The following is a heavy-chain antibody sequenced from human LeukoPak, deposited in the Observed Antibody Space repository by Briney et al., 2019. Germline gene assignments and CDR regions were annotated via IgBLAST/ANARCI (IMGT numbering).Heavy chain of an antibody. D-gene: IGHD3-3*01. Sequence: ASVKVSCKASGGTFSSYAISWVRQAPGQGLEWMGGIIPIFGTANYAQKFQGRVTITADESTSTAYMELSSLRSEDTAVYYCARDLFNYDFWSGYNGNWFDPWGQGTLVTVSS. CDR3: ARDLFNYDFWSGYNGNWFDP. CDR1: GGTFSSYA. CDR2: IIPIFGTA. J-gene: IGHJ5*02. V-gene: IGHV1-69*01.